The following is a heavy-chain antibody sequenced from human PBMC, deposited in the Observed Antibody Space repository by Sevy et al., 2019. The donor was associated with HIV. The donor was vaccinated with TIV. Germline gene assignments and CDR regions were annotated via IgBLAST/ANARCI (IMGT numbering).Heavy chain of an antibody. D-gene: IGHD3-22*01. CDR1: GYTFTDYF. V-gene: IGHV1-2*02. CDR3: ASLSGYYYDSSRYYNTDAFDI. J-gene: IGHJ3*02. CDR2: INPNRGGT. Sequence: ASVKVSCKASGYTFTDYFMHWVRQAPGQGLEWMGWINPNRGGTNYAQRFRGRVTMTRDTSISTAYMELSRLRSDDTAVFYFASLSGYYYDSSRYYNTDAFDIWGQGTMVTVSS.